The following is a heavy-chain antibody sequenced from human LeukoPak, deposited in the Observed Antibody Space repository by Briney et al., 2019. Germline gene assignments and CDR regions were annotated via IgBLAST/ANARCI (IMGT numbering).Heavy chain of an antibody. CDR1: GGTFSSYA. V-gene: IGHV1-69*05. Sequence: ASVKVSCKASGGTFSSYAISWVRQAPGQGLEWMGRIIPIFGTANYAQKFQGRVTITTDESTSTAYMELSSLRSEDTAVYYCARDPILGMGDWGQGTLVTVSS. CDR3: ARDPILGMGD. CDR2: IIPIFGTA. D-gene: IGHD7-27*01. J-gene: IGHJ4*02.